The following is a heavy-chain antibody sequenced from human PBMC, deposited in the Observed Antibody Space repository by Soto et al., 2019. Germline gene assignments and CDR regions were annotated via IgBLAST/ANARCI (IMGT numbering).Heavy chain of an antibody. D-gene: IGHD3-10*01. CDR1: SGSISSSSYY. CDR3: ATYRGVYDTSFDY. J-gene: IGHJ4*02. CDR2: ISYSGST. Sequence: PSETLSLTCTVSSGSISSSSYYWGWIRQPPGMGLEWIGSISYSGSTYYNPSLKSRVTISVDTSKNQFFLKVSSVTAADTAVYYCATYRGVYDTSFDYWGQGTLVTVSS. V-gene: IGHV4-39*01.